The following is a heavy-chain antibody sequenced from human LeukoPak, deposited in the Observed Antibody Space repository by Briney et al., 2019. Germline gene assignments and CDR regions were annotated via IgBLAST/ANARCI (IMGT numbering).Heavy chain of an antibody. Sequence: GGSLRLSCAASGFTLSSYAMSWVRQAPGKGLEWVSYISSSGSTIYYADSVKGRFTISRDNAKNSLYLQMNSLRAEDTAVYYCAREQDIVGAPCFDYWGQGTLVTVSS. CDR2: ISSSGSTI. V-gene: IGHV3-48*04. CDR1: GFTLSSYA. CDR3: AREQDIVGAPCFDY. J-gene: IGHJ4*02. D-gene: IGHD1-26*01.